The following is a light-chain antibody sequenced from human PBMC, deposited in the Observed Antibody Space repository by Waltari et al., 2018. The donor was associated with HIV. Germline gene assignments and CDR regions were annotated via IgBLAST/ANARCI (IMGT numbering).Light chain of an antibody. V-gene: IGLV2-23*01. CDR2: EGS. CDR1: RSDVGNYNP. J-gene: IGLJ2*01. Sequence: QSALTQFASVSGSPGQSITLSCTGTRSDVGNYNPLSWSQQHPGKAPKLMLYEGSKRPSGVSNRFSGSKSGNTASLTISGLQAEDEADYYCCSYANSSTVFGGGTKVTVL. CDR3: CSYANSSTV.